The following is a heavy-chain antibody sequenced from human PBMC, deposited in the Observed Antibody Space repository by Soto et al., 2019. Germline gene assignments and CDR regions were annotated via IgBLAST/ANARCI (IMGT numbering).Heavy chain of an antibody. CDR1: GYTFTSYY. Sequence: GASVKVSCKASGYTFTSYYMHWVRQAPGQGLEWMGIINPSGGSTSYAQKFQGRVTMTRDTSTSTVYMELSSLRSEDTAVYYCARESVLNRAYYYMDVWGKGTTVTVSS. V-gene: IGHV1-46*03. CDR2: INPSGGST. D-gene: IGHD3-10*01. J-gene: IGHJ6*03. CDR3: ARESVLNRAYYYMDV.